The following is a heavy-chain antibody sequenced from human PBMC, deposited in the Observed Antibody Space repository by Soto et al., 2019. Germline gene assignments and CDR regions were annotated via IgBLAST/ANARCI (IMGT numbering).Heavy chain of an antibody. CDR3: ARGLNGYLHYFDY. D-gene: IGHD5-18*01. CDR2: INAGNGNT. V-gene: IGHV1-3*01. CDR1: GYTFTSYG. Sequence: QVQLVQSGAEVKKPGASVKVSCKASGYTFTSYGMHWVRQAPGQRLEWMGWINAGNGNTKYSQKFQGRVTITRATSASTAYMELSSLRSEDTAVYYCARGLNGYLHYFDYWGQGTLVTVSS. J-gene: IGHJ4*02.